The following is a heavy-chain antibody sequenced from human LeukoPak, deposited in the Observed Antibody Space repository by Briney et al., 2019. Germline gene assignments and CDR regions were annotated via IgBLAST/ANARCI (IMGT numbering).Heavy chain of an antibody. J-gene: IGHJ4*02. CDR2: IYYSGST. D-gene: IGHD6-19*01. Sequence: PSETLSLTCTVSGGSISSYYWSRIRQPPGKGLEWIGYIYYSGSTNYNPSLKSRVTISVDTFKNQFSLKLSSVTAADTAAYYCARQQWLKALDYWGQGTLVTVSS. V-gene: IGHV4-59*08. CDR3: ARQQWLKALDY. CDR1: GGSISSYY.